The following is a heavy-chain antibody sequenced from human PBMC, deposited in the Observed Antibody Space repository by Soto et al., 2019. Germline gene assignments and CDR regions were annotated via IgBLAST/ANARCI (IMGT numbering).Heavy chain of an antibody. V-gene: IGHV4-34*01. D-gene: IGHD3-9*01. J-gene: IGHJ6*02. CDR2: INHSGST. CDR3: ARGLGSTIFSRRGASVKYGMDV. CDR1: GGSFSGYY. Sequence: QVQLQQWGAGLLKPSETLSLTCAVYGGSFSGYYWSWIRQPPGKGLEWIGEINHSGSTNYNPSLKCRVTISVDTDKIQCFLKLSSVTAADTAVFYCARGLGSTIFSRRGASVKYGMDVWGHGHTVIVSS.